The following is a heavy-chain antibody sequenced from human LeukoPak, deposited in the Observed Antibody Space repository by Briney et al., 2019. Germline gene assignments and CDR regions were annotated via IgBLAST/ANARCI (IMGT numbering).Heavy chain of an antibody. CDR3: ARTRDSSGWYGLDAFDI. V-gene: IGHV4-4*02. Sequence: SGTLSLTCAVSGGSISSSNWWSWVRQPPGKGLEWIGEIYHSGSTNYNPSLKSRVTISVDKSKNQFSLKLSSVTAADTAVYYCARTRDSSGWYGLDAFDIWGQGTMVTVSS. CDR2: IYHSGST. CDR1: GGSISSSNW. J-gene: IGHJ3*02. D-gene: IGHD6-19*01.